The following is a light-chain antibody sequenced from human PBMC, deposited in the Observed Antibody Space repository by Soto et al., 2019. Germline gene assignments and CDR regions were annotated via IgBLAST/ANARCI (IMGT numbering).Light chain of an antibody. CDR1: QSVSSSY. CDR3: QQYVSSPQT. CDR2: GAS. Sequence: EIVLTQSPGTLSLSPGERATLSCRASQSVSSSYLAWYQQKPGQAPRLLIYGASSRATGIPDRFSGSGSGTDFTLTISRLEPEDFAVYYCQQYVSSPQTFGQGNKVEIK. V-gene: IGKV3-20*01. J-gene: IGKJ1*01.